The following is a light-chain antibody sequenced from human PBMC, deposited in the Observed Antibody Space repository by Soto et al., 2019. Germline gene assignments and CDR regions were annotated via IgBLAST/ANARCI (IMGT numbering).Light chain of an antibody. J-gene: IGKJ1*01. CDR2: AAS. CDR1: QGISSY. V-gene: IGKV1-9*01. Sequence: DIQLTQSPSFLSASVGDRVTITCRASQGISSYLALYQQKPGKAPKLLIYAASTLQIGVPSRFSDSGSGTESTLTISSLQPEDIATYYCKQLNSYPWTSGQGTKVEIK. CDR3: KQLNSYPWT.